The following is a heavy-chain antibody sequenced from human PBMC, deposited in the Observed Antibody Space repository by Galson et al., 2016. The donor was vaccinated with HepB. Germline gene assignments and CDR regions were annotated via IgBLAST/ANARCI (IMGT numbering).Heavy chain of an antibody. CDR2: INPSGGST. CDR1: GYTFTSYI. J-gene: IGHJ4*02. CDR3: AGGAHFYDSSGYYPPAFYFDY. D-gene: IGHD3-22*01. Sequence: SVKVSCKASGYTFTSYIMHWVRQAPGQGLEWMGIINPSGGSTKYAQKFQGRVTMTRDTSTSTVYVELSSLRSEDTAVYYCAGGAHFYDSSGYYPPAFYFDYWGQGTLVTVSS. V-gene: IGHV1-46*01.